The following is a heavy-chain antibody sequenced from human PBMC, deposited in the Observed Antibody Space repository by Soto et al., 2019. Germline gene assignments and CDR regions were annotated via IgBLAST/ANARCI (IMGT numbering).Heavy chain of an antibody. CDR2: IWYDGSNK. CDR3: ARVKCSSTSCYTNYYYGMDV. D-gene: IGHD2-2*02. CDR1: GFTFSSYG. Sequence: SGGSLRLSCAASGFTFSSYGMHWVRQAPGKGLEWVAVIWYDGSNKYYADSVKGRFTISRDNSKNTLYLQMSSLRAEDTAVYYCARVKCSSTSCYTNYYYGMDVWGQGTTVTVSS. V-gene: IGHV3-33*01. J-gene: IGHJ6*02.